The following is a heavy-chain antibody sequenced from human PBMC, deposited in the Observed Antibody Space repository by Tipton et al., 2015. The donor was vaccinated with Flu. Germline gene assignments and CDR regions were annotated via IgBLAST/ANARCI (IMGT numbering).Heavy chain of an antibody. CDR3: ARGPLPDSNWYNGMDV. CDR1: GFTFSSYD. CDR2: IDPAGDT. V-gene: IGHV3-13*01. Sequence: SLRLSCAASGFTFSSYDMHWVRQATGEGLQWVSGIDPAGDTYYLDSVKGRFTISRDNAKNSLYLQMNSLRAGDTAVYFCARGPLPDSNWYNGMDVWGQGTTVTVSS. J-gene: IGHJ6*02. D-gene: IGHD6-13*01.